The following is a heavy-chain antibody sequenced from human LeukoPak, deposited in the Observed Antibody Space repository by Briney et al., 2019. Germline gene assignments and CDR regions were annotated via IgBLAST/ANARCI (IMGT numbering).Heavy chain of an antibody. J-gene: IGHJ5*02. CDR2: INHSGST. CDR3: AKGHRYSSGWYWSHWFDP. D-gene: IGHD6-19*01. Sequence: SETLSLTCAVYGGSFSDYYWTWIRQPPGKGLEWIGEINHSGSTNYNPSLKSRVTISVDTSKKQFFLRLSSATAAGTAVYYCAKGHRYSSGWYWSHWFDPWGQGTLVTVSS. CDR1: GGSFSDYY. V-gene: IGHV4-34*01.